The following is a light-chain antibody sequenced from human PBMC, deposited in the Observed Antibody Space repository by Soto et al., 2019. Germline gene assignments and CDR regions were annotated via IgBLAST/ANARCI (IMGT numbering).Light chain of an antibody. CDR2: DVS. J-gene: IGKJ1*01. V-gene: IGKV1-39*01. Sequence: DLQLTQSPSSLSASVGDRVTITCRPSQAINKYLSWFRQKPGKAPEPLIYDVSTLQSGVPSRFSGSGSGTYFTLTISSLQLDDFASYFCQQSLSTPWSFGQGTKV. CDR1: QAINKY. CDR3: QQSLSTPWS.